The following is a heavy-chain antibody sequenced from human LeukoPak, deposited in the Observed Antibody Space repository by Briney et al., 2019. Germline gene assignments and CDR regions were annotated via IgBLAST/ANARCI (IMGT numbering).Heavy chain of an antibody. D-gene: IGHD6-19*01. CDR3: AKDSSGWYVYYFDY. CDR2: INGRGGST. V-gene: IGHV3-23*01. CDR1: GFTFSNYA. J-gene: IGHJ4*02. Sequence: GGSLRLSCAASGFTFSNYAMSWVRQAPGKGLEWVSSINGRGGSTYYADSVKGRFTISRDNSKNTLYLQMNSLRAEDTAVYYCAKDSSGWYVYYFDYWGQGTLVTVSS.